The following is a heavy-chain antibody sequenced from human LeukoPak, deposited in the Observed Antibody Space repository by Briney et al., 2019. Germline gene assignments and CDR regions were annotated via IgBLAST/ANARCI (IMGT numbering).Heavy chain of an antibody. CDR3: AKEGRRWELPLGDYYYYYGMDV. D-gene: IGHD1-26*01. J-gene: IGHJ6*02. Sequence: GGSLRLSCAASGFTFSSYGMHWVRQVPGKGLEWVAVISYDGSNKYYADSVKGRFTISRDNSKNTLYLQMNSLRAEDTAVYYCAKEGRRWELPLGDYYYYYGMDVWGQGTTVTVSS. CDR2: ISYDGSNK. CDR1: GFTFSSYG. V-gene: IGHV3-30*18.